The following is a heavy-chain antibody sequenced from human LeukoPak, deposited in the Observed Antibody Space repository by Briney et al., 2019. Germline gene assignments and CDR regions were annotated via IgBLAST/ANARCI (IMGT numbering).Heavy chain of an antibody. CDR3: ARGGGMDV. CDR1: GFTFSRYA. Sequence: GGTLRLSSAASGFTFSRYAMSWVRQGPGKGLEWVSAISVSGDNTYYADSVKGRFTVSRDNSKNTLYLQMNSLRAEDTALYYCARGGGMDVWGQGTTVAVSS. V-gene: IGHV3-23*01. CDR2: ISVSGDNT. J-gene: IGHJ6*02.